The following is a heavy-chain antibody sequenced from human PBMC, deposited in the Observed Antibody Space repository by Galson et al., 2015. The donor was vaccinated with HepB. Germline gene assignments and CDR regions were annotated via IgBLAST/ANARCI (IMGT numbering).Heavy chain of an antibody. V-gene: IGHV3-74*01. CDR2: INSDGSST. Sequence: SLRLSCAASGFTFSSYWMHWVRQAPGKGLVWVSRINSDGSSTSYADSVKGRFTISRDNAKNTLYLQMNSLRAEDTAVYYCARGGGLYSTEPFDYWGQGTLVTVSS. D-gene: IGHD3-10*01. CDR3: ARGGGLYSTEPFDY. J-gene: IGHJ4*02. CDR1: GFTFSSYW.